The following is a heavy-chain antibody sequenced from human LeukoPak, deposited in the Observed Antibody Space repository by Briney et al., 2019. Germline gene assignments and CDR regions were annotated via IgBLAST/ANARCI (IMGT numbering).Heavy chain of an antibody. CDR1: GYTFTSYG. CDR2: ISADNGDT. V-gene: IGHV1-18*01. Sequence: ASVKVSCKASGYTFTSYGISWVRQAPGQGLEWMGCISADNGDTNYAQSLQGRVTMTTDTSTSTAYMELRSLRSDDSAVYYCARTEIAVAGTGGDYYYYYGMDVWGQGTTVTVSS. CDR3: ARTEIAVAGTGGDYYYYYGMDV. J-gene: IGHJ6*02. D-gene: IGHD6-13*01.